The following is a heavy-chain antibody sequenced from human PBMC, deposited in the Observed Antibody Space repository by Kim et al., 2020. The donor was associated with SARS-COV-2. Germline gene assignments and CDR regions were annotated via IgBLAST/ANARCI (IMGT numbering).Heavy chain of an antibody. Sequence: STSHADPVKGRFTISRDSSKNTGSPRMISLRAEDTAVYYCARDAVLTGMDVWGQGTAVTVSS. J-gene: IGHJ6*02. D-gene: IGHD1-20*01. V-gene: IGHV3-53*01. CDR3: ARDAVLTGMDV. CDR2: ST.